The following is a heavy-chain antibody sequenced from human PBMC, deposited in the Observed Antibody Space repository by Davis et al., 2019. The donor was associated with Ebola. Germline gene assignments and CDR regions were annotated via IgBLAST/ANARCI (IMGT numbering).Heavy chain of an antibody. CDR3: ANPSAHGGKRGAAFDI. J-gene: IGHJ3*02. D-gene: IGHD4-23*01. Sequence: PGGSLRLSCAASGFTFSSYGMHWVRQAPGKGLEWVAVISYDGSNKYYADSVKGRFTISRDNSKNTLYLQMNSLRAEDTAVYYCANPSAHGGKRGAAFDIWGQGTMVTVSS. CDR2: ISYDGSNK. CDR1: GFTFSSYG. V-gene: IGHV3-30*18.